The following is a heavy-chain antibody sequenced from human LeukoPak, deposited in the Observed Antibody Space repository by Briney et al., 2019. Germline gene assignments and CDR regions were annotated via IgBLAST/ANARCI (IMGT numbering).Heavy chain of an antibody. V-gene: IGHV3-21*01. J-gene: IGHJ4*02. CDR3: ERVSGDFDEGLDY. CDR2: ISSSSSYI. D-gene: IGHD3-10*01. Sequence: GGCLRLSCAASGFTFSSYSMNWVRQAPGKGLEWVSSISSSSSYIYYADSVKDRFTISRDHATNSLYLQVNSLRAEDTAVYYCERVSGDFDEGLDYWGQGTLVTVSS. CDR1: GFTFSSYS.